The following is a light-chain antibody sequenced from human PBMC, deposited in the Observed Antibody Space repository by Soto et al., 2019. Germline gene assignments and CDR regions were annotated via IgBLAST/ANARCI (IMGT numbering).Light chain of an antibody. CDR2: AAS. Sequence: IQLTQSPSSLSASVGDRVTITCRASQGISSYLAWYQQKPGKAPKLLIYAASTLQSGVPSRFSGSGSGTEFTLTISSLQPEDFATYYCQQHNSYPPTFGEGTRLEIK. CDR3: QQHNSYPPT. V-gene: IGKV1-9*01. CDR1: QGISSY. J-gene: IGKJ5*01.